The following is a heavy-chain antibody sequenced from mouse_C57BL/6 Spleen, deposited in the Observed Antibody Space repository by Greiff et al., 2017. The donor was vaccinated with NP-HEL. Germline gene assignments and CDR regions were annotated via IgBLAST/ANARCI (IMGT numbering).Heavy chain of an antibody. J-gene: IGHJ1*03. CDR3: ARPGVVDWYCDV. V-gene: IGHV5-4*01. CDR1: GFTFSSYA. Sequence: EVQLVESGGGLVKPGGSLKLSCAASGFTFSSYAMSWVRQTPEKRLEWVATISDGGSYTYYPDNVKGRFTISRDNAKNNLYLQMSHLKSEDTAMYYCARPGVVDWYCDVWGTGTTVTVSS. D-gene: IGHD1-1*01. CDR2: ISDGGSYT.